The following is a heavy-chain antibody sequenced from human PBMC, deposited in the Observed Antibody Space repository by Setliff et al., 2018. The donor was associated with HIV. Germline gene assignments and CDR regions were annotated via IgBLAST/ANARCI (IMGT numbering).Heavy chain of an antibody. Sequence: SVKVSCKASGGTFTSSAISWVRQARGQGLEWMGAIIPHFDAPQYAQKFQGRVTITADQSTSTAYMELSGLTSEDTAFYYCASPRLDWSFSHFDYWGQGTPVPVSS. CDR2: IIPHFDAP. CDR1: GGTFTSSA. D-gene: IGHD3-9*01. J-gene: IGHJ4*02. V-gene: IGHV1-69*13. CDR3: ASPRLDWSFSHFDY.